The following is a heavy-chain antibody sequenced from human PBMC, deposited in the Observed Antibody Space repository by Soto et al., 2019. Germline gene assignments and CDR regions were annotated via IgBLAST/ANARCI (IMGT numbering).Heavy chain of an antibody. D-gene: IGHD4-17*01. CDR1: GFTFSSYS. CDR3: ASVPDDGDYGAGVGN. CDR2: ISSSSSTI. V-gene: IGHV3-48*02. Sequence: GGSLRLSCAASGFTFSSYSMNWVRQAPGKGLEWVSYISSSSSTIYYADSVKGRFTISRDNAKNSLYLQMNSLRDEDTAVYYCASVPDDGDYGAGVGNWGQGTLVTVSS. J-gene: IGHJ4*02.